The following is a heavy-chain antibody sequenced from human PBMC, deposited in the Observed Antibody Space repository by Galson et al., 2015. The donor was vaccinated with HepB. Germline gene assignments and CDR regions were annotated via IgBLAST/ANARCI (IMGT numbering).Heavy chain of an antibody. D-gene: IGHD3-10*01. Sequence: SLRLSCAASGFTFSSYSMNWVRQAPGKGLEWVSSISSSSSYIYYADSVKGRFTISRDNAKNSLYLQMNSLSAEDTAVYYCASGSGSYDDRIDYWGQGTLVTVSS. CDR3: ASGSGSYDDRIDY. CDR1: GFTFSSYS. V-gene: IGHV3-21*01. CDR2: ISSSSSYI. J-gene: IGHJ4*02.